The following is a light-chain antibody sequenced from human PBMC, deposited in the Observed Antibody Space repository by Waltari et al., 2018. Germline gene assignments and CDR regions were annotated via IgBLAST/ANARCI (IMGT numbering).Light chain of an antibody. J-gene: IGKJ1*01. V-gene: IGKV3-20*01. Sequence: EIMLTQSPGTLSLSPGERATLSCRASQSISKYLAWYQQKPGQAPRLLSYDASVRATGIPDRFSGSGSGTDFSLTISRLEPEDFAVYYCQKYGTLPATFGQGTKVEIK. CDR3: QKYGTLPAT. CDR2: DAS. CDR1: QSISKY.